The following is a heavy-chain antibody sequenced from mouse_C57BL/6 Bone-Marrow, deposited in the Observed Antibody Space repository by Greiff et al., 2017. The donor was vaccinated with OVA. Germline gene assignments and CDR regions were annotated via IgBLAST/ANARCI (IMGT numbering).Heavy chain of an antibody. Sequence: QVQLQQSGAELARPGASVKLSCKASGYTFTSYGISWVKQRTGQGLEWIGEIYPRSGNTYYNEKFKGKATLTADKSSSTAYMELRSLTSEDSAVYFCARGVLIPDYFDYWGQGTTLTVSS. D-gene: IGHD1-2*01. J-gene: IGHJ2*01. V-gene: IGHV1-81*01. CDR2: IYPRSGNT. CDR3: ARGVLIPDYFDY. CDR1: GYTFTSYG.